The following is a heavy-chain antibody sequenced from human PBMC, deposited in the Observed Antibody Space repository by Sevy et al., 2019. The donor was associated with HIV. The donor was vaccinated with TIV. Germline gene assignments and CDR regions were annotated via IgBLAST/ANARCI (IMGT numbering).Heavy chain of an antibody. Sequence: SETLSLTCAVSGGSISSGGYSWSWIRQPPGKGLEWIGYMYDSGSTYYNPSLKSRVTISVDRSKNQFSLRLSSVTAADTAVYYCARGDPSNAFDYWGQGTLVTVSS. CDR3: ARGDPSNAFDY. CDR1: GGSISSGGYS. CDR2: MYDSGST. V-gene: IGHV4-30-2*01. D-gene: IGHD2-8*01. J-gene: IGHJ4*02.